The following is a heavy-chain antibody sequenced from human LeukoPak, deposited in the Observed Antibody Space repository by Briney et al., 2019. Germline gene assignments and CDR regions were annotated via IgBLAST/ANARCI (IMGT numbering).Heavy chain of an antibody. J-gene: IGHJ4*02. Sequence: PSETLSLTCTVSGGSITTYYWSWIRQPPGRGLEWIGYNSYSGVSDYNPTLKSRVTISVDTSSNQFSLRLTYVTAADTAFYYCARAGSGWSFDYWGQGALVTVS. CDR2: NSYSGVS. V-gene: IGHV4-59*01. CDR3: ARAGSGWSFDY. D-gene: IGHD6-19*01. CDR1: GGSITTYY.